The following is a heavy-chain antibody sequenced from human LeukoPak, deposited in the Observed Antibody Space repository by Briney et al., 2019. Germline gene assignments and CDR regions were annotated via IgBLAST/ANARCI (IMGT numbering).Heavy chain of an antibody. J-gene: IGHJ3*02. D-gene: IGHD6-6*01. V-gene: IGHV4-4*07. CDR3: ASQSIAARPSAFDI. Sequence: SETLSLTCTVSGGSISSYYWSWIRQPAGKGLEWIGRIYTSGSTNYNPSLKSRVTMSVDTSKNQFSLKLSSVTAADTAVYYCASQSIAARPSAFDIWGQGTMVTVSS. CDR1: GGSISSYY. CDR2: IYTSGST.